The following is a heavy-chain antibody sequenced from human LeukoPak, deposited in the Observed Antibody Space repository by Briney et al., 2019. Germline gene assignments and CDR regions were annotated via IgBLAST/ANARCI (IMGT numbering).Heavy chain of an antibody. CDR1: GFTFSSYA. D-gene: IGHD1-26*01. V-gene: IGHV3-23*01. CDR3: AKWSSGSPGDY. Sequence: GGSLRLSCAASGFTFSSYAMSWVRQAPGKGLEWVSGISGSGGSTYYADSVKGLFTISRDNSKNTLYLQMNSLRAEDTAVYYCAKWSSGSPGDYWGQGTLVTVSS. CDR2: ISGSGGST. J-gene: IGHJ4*02.